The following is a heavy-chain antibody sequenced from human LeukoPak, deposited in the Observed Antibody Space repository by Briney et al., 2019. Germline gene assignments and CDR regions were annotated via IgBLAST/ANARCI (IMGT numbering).Heavy chain of an antibody. Sequence: ASVKVSCKASGYTFTSYYMHWVRQAPGQGLEWMGIINPSGGSTSYAQKFQGRVTMTRDTSTSTVYMELSSLRSEDTAVYYCARDGTYYYGSGSYYSYYYYMDVWGKGTTVTVSS. CDR3: ARDGTYYYGSGSYYSYYYYMDV. V-gene: IGHV1-46*01. CDR2: INPSGGST. D-gene: IGHD3-10*01. CDR1: GYTFTSYY. J-gene: IGHJ6*03.